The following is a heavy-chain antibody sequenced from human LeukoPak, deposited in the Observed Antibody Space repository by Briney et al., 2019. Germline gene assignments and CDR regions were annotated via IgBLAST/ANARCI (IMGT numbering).Heavy chain of an antibody. J-gene: IGHJ6*02. V-gene: IGHV4-4*07. D-gene: IGHD3-10*01. CDR2: IYTSGST. CDR3: ARDLQLWFGEADYYGMDV. CDR1: GGSISSYY. Sequence: KPSETLSLTCTVSGGSISSYYWSWIRQPAGKGLEWIGRIYTSGSTNYNPSLKSRVTMSVDTSKNQFSLKLSSVTAADTAVYYCARDLQLWFGEADYYGMDVWGQGTTVIVSS.